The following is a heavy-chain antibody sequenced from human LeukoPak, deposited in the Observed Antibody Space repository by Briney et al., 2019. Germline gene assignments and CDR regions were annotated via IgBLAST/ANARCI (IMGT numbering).Heavy chain of an antibody. CDR1: GDSIRSGDSY. D-gene: IGHD2-21*01. J-gene: IGHJ6*02. CDR3: ARLPIAKRAMDV. Sequence: PSETLSLTCSVSGDSIRSGDSYWGWIRQNPWKRLEWIGSIYYVGSPHYNPSLNSRQVTMSVDTLKNQFSLKLTSVTAADTAVYYCARLPIAKRAMDVWGQGTTVTVSS. V-gene: IGHV4-39*01. CDR2: IYYVGSP.